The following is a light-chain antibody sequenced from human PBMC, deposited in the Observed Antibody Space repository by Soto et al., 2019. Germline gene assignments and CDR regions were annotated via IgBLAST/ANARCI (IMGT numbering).Light chain of an antibody. V-gene: IGKV3-20*01. Sequence: NVVTPSPRPLSFAPGGNAPPLCWGGQSVRSIFLSWYQQKPGQAPKLLIYAASTRATGIPDRFSGSGSGTDFTLTISRLEPEDFAVYYCHQYGTSPQTFGQGTKVDIK. CDR2: AAS. CDR1: QSVRSIF. CDR3: HQYGTSPQT. J-gene: IGKJ1*01.